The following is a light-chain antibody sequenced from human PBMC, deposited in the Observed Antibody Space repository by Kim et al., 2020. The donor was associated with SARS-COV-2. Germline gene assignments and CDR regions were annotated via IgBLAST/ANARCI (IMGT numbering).Light chain of an antibody. CDR2: DNN. J-gene: IGLJ3*02. CDR3: QGYDSSLSAAL. V-gene: IGLV1-40*01. CDR1: DSNLGAGYG. Sequence: QSVLTQPPSVSGAPGQTVTISCTGTDSNLGAGYGVHWYQQLPGAAPKLLIYDNNSRPSGVPDRFSGSRSGASTSLAITGLQADDEGDYYCQGYDSSLSAALFGGGTKLTVL.